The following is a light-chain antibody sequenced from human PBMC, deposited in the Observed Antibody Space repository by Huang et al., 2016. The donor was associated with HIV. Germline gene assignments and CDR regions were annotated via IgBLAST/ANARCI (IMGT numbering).Light chain of an antibody. CDR1: QGISNS. J-gene: IGKJ2*01. Sequence: DIQMTQSPSSLSASVGDRVTITCRASQGISNSLAWYQQKPGKAPKLLLYAASRLESVVPSRFSGSGSGTDYTLTINSLQPEDFATYYCQQYYSTPYTFGQGTKLEIK. CDR3: QQYYSTPYT. CDR2: AAS. V-gene: IGKV1-NL1*01.